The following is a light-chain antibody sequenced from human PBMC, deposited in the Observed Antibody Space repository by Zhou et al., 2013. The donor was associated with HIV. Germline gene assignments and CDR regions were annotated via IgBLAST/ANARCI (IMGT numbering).Light chain of an antibody. J-gene: IGKJ1*01. V-gene: IGKV1-6*01. CDR2: GAS. Sequence: AIQMTQSPSSLSASVGDRVTITCRASQAIRNDLVWYQQKSGQAPKLLIHGASTLQSGVPSRFSGSGSGTEFTLTISSLQPEDFATYYCLQDYNFPRTFGQGTKV. CDR1: QAIRND. CDR3: LQDYNFPRT.